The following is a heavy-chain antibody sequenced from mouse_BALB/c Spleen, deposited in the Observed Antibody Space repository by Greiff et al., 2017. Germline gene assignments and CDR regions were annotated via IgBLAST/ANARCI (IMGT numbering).Heavy chain of an antibody. Sequence: EVKLMESGPGLVKPSQSLSLTCTVTGYSITSDYAWNWIRQFPGNKLEWMGYISYSGSTSYNPSLKSRISITRDTSKNQFFLQLNSVTTEDTATYYCARWELSGPFAYWGQGTLVTVSA. CDR1: GYSITSDYA. CDR2: ISYSGST. V-gene: IGHV3-2*02. CDR3: ARWELSGPFAY. J-gene: IGHJ3*01. D-gene: IGHD4-1*01.